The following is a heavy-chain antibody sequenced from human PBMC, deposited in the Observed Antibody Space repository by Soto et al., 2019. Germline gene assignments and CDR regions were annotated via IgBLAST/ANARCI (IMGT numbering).Heavy chain of an antibody. J-gene: IGHJ5*02. D-gene: IGHD6-13*01. CDR1: GYTFTGYY. V-gene: IGHV1-2*04. CDR2: INPNSGGT. Sequence: GASVKVSCKASGYTFTGYYMHWVRQAPGQGLEWMGWINPNSGGTNYAQKFQGWVTMTRDTSISTAYMELSRLRSDDTAVYYCARELQGIAATNWFDPWGQGTLVTVSS. CDR3: ARELQGIAATNWFDP.